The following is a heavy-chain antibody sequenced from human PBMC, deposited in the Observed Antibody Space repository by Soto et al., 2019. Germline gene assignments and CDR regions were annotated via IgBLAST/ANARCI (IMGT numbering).Heavy chain of an antibody. Sequence: PSETLSLTCTVSGAAVTSTSYSWGWIRQSPGKGLEWIGGVYYRGSTYYNPSLKSRVAISVDASKNQFSLRLSSLTAADPAVYYCARGTFNSLLCFGELSTRLSNTPYDYWGQGTLVTVSS. CDR1: GAAVTSTSYS. J-gene: IGHJ4*02. D-gene: IGHD3-16*02. V-gene: IGHV4-39*02. CDR2: VYYRGST. CDR3: ARGTFNSLLCFGELSTRLSNTPYDY.